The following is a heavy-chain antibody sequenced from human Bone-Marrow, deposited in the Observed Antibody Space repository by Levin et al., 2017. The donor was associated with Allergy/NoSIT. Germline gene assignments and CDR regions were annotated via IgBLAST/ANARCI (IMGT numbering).Heavy chain of an antibody. D-gene: IGHD1-26*01. CDR2: MSPNSGNT. Sequence: ASVKVSCKASGYTFSTYDINWVRQATGQGLEWMGWMSPNSGNTGYAQKFQGRISMTRDTSISTAYMELSGLTSEDTAVYYCARGEWELSIWGQGTLVTVSS. CDR1: GYTFSTYD. J-gene: IGHJ4*02. V-gene: IGHV1-8*01. CDR3: ARGEWELSI.